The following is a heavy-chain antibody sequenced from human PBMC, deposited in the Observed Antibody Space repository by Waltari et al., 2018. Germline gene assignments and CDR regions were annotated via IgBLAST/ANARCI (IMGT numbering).Heavy chain of an antibody. CDR3: ATMGGGLDYSPYIDV. J-gene: IGHJ6*03. CDR2: VDPEDGES. Sequence: EVQLVQSGAEVKKPGATVTISCKASGYTFTDYYMHWVQQAPGRGLEWMGRVDPEDGESVYAERFQDRVTITADTSTATAYMELSGLKSEDTAVYYCATMGGGLDYSPYIDVWGEGTTVTVSS. CDR1: GYTFTDYY. V-gene: IGHV1-69-2*01. D-gene: IGHD3-10*01.